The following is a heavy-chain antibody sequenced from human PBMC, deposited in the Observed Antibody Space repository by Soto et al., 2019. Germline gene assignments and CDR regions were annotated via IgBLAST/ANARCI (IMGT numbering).Heavy chain of an antibody. D-gene: IGHD2-2*02. CDR3: ATDPIVVPAAISWFDP. J-gene: IGHJ5*02. V-gene: IGHV1-69*01. CDR2: IIPIFGTA. CDR1: GGTFSSYA. Sequence: QVQLVQSGAEVKKPGSSVKVSCKASGGTFSSYAISWVRQAPGQGLEWMGGIIPIFGTANYAQKFQGRVTITADEATSTAYMELSSLRYEDTAVYYCATDPIVVPAAISWFDPWGQGTLVTVSS.